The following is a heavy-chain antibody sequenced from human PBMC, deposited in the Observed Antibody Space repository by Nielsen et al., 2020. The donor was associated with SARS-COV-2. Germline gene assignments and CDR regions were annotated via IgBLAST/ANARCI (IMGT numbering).Heavy chain of an antibody. CDR2: ISSSSSYI. CDR3: ARDGGSSWYGGWFDP. V-gene: IGHV3-21*01. CDR1: GFTFSSYS. J-gene: IGHJ5*02. D-gene: IGHD6-13*01. Sequence: GESLKISCAASGFTFSSYSMNWVRQAPGKGLERVSSISSSSSYIYYADSVKGRFTISRDNAKNSLYLQMNSLRAEDTAVYYCARDGGSSWYGGWFDPWGQGTLVTVSS.